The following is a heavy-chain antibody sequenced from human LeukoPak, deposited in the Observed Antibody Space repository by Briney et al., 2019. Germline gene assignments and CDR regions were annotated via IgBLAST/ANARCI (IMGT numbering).Heavy chain of an antibody. CDR1: GYSISSGYY. Sequence: PSETLSLTCTVSGYSISSGYYWGWIRQPPGKGLEWIGSIYHSGSTYYNPSLKSRVTISVDTSKNQFSLKLSSVTAADTAVYYCARDSGYISSAVFDYWGQGTLVTVSS. CDR3: ARDSGYISSAVFDY. CDR2: IYHSGST. V-gene: IGHV4-38-2*02. J-gene: IGHJ4*02. D-gene: IGHD3-22*01.